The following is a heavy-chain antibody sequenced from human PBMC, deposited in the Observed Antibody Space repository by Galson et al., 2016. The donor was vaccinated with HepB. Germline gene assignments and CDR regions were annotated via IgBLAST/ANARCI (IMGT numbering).Heavy chain of an antibody. CDR3: ARVKDEYNSGWNVNDY. D-gene: IGHD5-12*01. CDR2: ISYDGSHK. V-gene: IGHV3-30*03. J-gene: IGHJ4*02. Sequence: SLRLSCAASGFTFSSYSMKWVRQAPGKGLEWVAIISYDGSHKYYSDSVKGRFAISRDNSKNTLYLQMSSLRAEDTAVYYCARVKDEYNSGWNVNDYWGQGILVTVSS. CDR1: GFTFSSYS.